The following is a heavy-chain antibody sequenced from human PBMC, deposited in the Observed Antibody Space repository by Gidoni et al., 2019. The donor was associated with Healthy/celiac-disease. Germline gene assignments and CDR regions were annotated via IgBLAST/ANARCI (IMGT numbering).Heavy chain of an antibody. D-gene: IGHD3-3*01. J-gene: IGHJ3*02. CDR1: GFTFRSYG. V-gene: IGHV3-30*03. Sequence: QVQLVESGGGVVQPGRSLRLSCAASGFTFRSYGMHWVRQAPGKGLEWVAVISYDGSNKYYADSVKGRFTISRDNSKNTLYLQMNSLRAEDTAVYYCATFEVDPLDDAFDIWGQGTMVTVSS. CDR2: ISYDGSNK. CDR3: ATFEVDPLDDAFDI.